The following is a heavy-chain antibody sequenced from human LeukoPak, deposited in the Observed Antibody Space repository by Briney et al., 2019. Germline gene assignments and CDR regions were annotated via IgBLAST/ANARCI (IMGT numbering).Heavy chain of an antibody. D-gene: IGHD6-6*01. J-gene: IGHJ6*03. CDR1: GYTFTSYY. CDR3: ARGPGIAARPGDLYYYYYMDV. V-gene: IGHV1-46*01. Sequence: GASVKVSCKASGYTFTSYYMHWVRQAPGQGLEWMGIINPSGGSTSYAQKYQGRVTMTRDTSTSTVCMELSSLRSEDTAVYYCARGPGIAARPGDLYYYYYMDVWGKGTTVTVSS. CDR2: INPSGGST.